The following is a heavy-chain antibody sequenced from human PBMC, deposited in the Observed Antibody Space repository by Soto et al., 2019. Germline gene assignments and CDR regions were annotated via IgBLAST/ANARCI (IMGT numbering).Heavy chain of an antibody. V-gene: IGHV1-18*01. CDR1: GYTFTSYG. CDR3: ARAISSSWPPAFDY. CDR2: INAYNGNT. Sequence: GASVKVSRKASGYTFTSYGISWVRQAPGQGLEWMGWINAYNGNTNYSQKLQGRVTMTRDTSASTAYMELSSLRSEDTAVYYCARAISSSWPPAFDYWGQGTLVTVSS. D-gene: IGHD6-13*01. J-gene: IGHJ4*02.